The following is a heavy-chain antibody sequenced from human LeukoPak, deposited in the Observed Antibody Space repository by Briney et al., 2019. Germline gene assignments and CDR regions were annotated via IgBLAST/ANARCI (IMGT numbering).Heavy chain of an antibody. Sequence: GGSLRLSCAASGFTFSNAWMNWVRQAPGKGLEWVGRIKSTADGGTTDYAAVVKGRFTISRDDSKNTLYVQMNNLKTEETAIYYCTTGYSSTWHDGYWGQGTLVTVSS. CDR3: TTGYSSTWHDGY. CDR1: GFTFSNAW. CDR2: IKSTADGGTT. V-gene: IGHV3-15*01. D-gene: IGHD6-13*01. J-gene: IGHJ4*02.